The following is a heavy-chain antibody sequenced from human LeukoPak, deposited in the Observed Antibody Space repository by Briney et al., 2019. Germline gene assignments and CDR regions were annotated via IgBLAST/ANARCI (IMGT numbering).Heavy chain of an antibody. CDR3: ARVAVAGPTGWFDS. CDR1: GFALRSYT. J-gene: IGHJ5*01. CDR2: ISSTSAYI. D-gene: IGHD6-19*01. Sequence: GGSLRLSCAASGFALRSYTVTWVRQAPGKGLEWVSSISSTSAYIYYAESVKGRFSISRNNVDNVVHLQMSSLRNEDTAVYYCARVAVAGPTGWFDSWGQGTLVTVSS. V-gene: IGHV3-21*01.